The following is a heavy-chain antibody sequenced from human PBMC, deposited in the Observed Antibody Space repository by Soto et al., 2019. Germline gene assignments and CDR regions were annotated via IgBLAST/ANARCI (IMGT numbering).Heavy chain of an antibody. CDR3: ARHDMSRAARHFVAYYFDY. CDR1: GYSFTSYW. D-gene: IGHD6-6*01. Sequence: PGESLKISCKGSGYSFTSYWIGWVRQMPGKGLEWMGIIYPGDSDTRYSPSFQGQVTISADKSISTAYLQWSSLKASDTAMYYCARHDMSRAARHFVAYYFDYWGQGTLVTVSS. V-gene: IGHV5-51*01. CDR2: IYPGDSDT. J-gene: IGHJ4*02.